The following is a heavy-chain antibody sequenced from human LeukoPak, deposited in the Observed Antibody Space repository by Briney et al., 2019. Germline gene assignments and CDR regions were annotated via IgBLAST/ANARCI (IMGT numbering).Heavy chain of an antibody. Sequence: GGSLRLSCAASGFTFSSYAMHWVRQAPGKGLEWVAVISYDGSNKYYADSVKGRFTISRDNSKNTLYLHMNSLRAEDTAVYYCARGWEGYFDYWGQGTLVTVSS. D-gene: IGHD1-26*01. CDR2: ISYDGSNK. V-gene: IGHV3-30*04. CDR1: GFTFSSYA. J-gene: IGHJ4*02. CDR3: ARGWEGYFDY.